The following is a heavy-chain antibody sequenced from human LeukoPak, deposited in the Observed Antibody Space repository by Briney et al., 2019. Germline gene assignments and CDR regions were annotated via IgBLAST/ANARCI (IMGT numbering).Heavy chain of an antibody. D-gene: IGHD6-13*01. CDR2: IYHSGST. CDR1: GVSINSAY. V-gene: IGHV4-59*01. CDR3: ARTTEAHSWRTRYYDYYMDV. Sequence: TSETLSLTCSVSGVSINSAYWSWIRQPPGKGLEWIGSIYHSGSTYYNPSLKSRVTISVDTSKNQFSLKLSSVTAADTAVYYCARTTEAHSWRTRYYDYYMDVWGKGTTVTVSS. J-gene: IGHJ6*03.